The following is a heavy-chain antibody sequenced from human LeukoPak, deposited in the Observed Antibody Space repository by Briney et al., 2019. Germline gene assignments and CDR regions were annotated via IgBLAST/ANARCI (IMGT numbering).Heavy chain of an antibody. CDR1: GGSISSSSYY. CDR2: TIIVGST. D-gene: IGHD3-9*01. Sequence: SETLSLTCTVSGGSISSSSYYWAGFANPQGKGWGGLGGTIIVGSTYYNPSLKSRVTISVDTSKNQFSLKLSSVTAADTAVYYCARALYYDILTGPPPSNWFDPWGQGTLVTVSS. J-gene: IGHJ5*02. CDR3: ARALYYDILTGPPPSNWFDP. V-gene: IGHV4-39*07.